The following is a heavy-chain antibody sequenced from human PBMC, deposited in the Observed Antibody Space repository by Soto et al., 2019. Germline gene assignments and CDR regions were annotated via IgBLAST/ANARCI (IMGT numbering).Heavy chain of an antibody. J-gene: IGHJ6*02. CDR2: IKSKTDGGTT. CDR1: GFTFRNAW. D-gene: IGHD6-13*01. CDR3: TAEQQRNYYYYYGMDV. V-gene: IGHV3-15*07. Sequence: PGGSLRLSCAASGFTFRNAWMNWVRQAPGKGLEWVGRIKSKTDGGTTDYAAPVKGRFTISRDDSKNTLYLQMNSLKTEDTAVYYCTAEQQRNYYYYYGMDVWGQGTTVTVSS.